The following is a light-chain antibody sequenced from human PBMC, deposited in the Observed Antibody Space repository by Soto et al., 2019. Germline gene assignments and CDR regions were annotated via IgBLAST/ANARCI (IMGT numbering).Light chain of an antibody. CDR3: SSHTTNRALRYV. J-gene: IGLJ1*01. V-gene: IGLV2-14*03. Sequence: QSVLTQPASVSGSPGQSITISCSGTSSDVGGYDYVSWYQHLPGKAPKVMIYDVSNRPSGVSNRFSGSKSGNTAFLTISGLQTEDEADYYSSSHTTNRALRYVFGTGTKVTDL. CDR2: DVS. CDR1: SSDVGGYDY.